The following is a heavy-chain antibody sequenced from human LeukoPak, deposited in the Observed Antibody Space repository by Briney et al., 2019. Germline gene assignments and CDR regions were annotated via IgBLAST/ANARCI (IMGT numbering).Heavy chain of an antibody. J-gene: IGHJ4*02. CDR2: IYNDETSA. CDR3: ARGAPIDY. V-gene: IGHV3-74*01. CDR1: GFSFSNTW. Sequence: RGSLRLSCAASGFSFSNTWMYWVRHGPGKGLVWVSRIYNDETSATYAHSVKGRLTISRDNAKNTLYLQMDSLRVDDTAVYCGARGAPIDYWGQGTLVAVSS.